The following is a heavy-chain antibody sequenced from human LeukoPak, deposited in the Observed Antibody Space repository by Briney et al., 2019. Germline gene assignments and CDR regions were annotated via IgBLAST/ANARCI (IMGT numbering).Heavy chain of an antibody. D-gene: IGHD2-8*01. CDR3: AEDCTRIRAGGCDY. Sequence: GGSLRLSCAASGFSFSAYGMSWVRQAPGKGLEWVSGISNSGDSPYYADSVKGRFTISRDNAKSTMFLQMDSLRAEDTAVYYCAEDCTRIRAGGCDYWGQGARVTFSS. V-gene: IGHV3-23*01. CDR2: ISNSGDSP. J-gene: IGHJ4*02. CDR1: GFSFSAYG.